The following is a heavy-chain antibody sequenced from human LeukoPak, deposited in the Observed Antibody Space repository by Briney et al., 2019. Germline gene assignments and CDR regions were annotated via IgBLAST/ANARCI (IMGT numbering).Heavy chain of an antibody. Sequence: KASETLSLTCTVSGGSISSYYWSWIRQPPGKGLEWIGYIYYSGSTNYNPSLKSRVTISVDTSKNQFSLKLSSVTAADTAVYYCARSIFGMATDYFDYRGQGALVTVSS. CDR2: IYYSGST. V-gene: IGHV4-59*01. CDR3: ARSIFGMATDYFDY. CDR1: GGSISSYY. J-gene: IGHJ4*02. D-gene: IGHD3-3*01.